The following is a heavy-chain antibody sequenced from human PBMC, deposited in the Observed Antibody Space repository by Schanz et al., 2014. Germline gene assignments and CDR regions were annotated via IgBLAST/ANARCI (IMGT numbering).Heavy chain of an antibody. D-gene: IGHD4-17*01. Sequence: VQLVESGGGLVKSGGSLRLSCATSGFIFTSYSMHWVRQAPGKGLEWVSRTSNDGSFTTFADSVKGRFTISRDNAKNTLYLQMNSLRAEDTAVYYCVRDTDYHFDYWGQGTLVTVSS. CDR2: TSNDGSFT. V-gene: IGHV3-74*01. CDR3: VRDTDYHFDY. J-gene: IGHJ4*02. CDR1: GFIFTSYS.